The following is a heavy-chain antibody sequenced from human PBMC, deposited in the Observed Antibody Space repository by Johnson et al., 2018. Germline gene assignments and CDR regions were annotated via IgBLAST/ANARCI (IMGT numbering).Heavy chain of an antibody. V-gene: IGHV1-69*17. D-gene: IGHD2/OR15-2a*01. J-gene: IGHJ3*02. Sequence: QVQLVESGAEVKKXGSSXTVXCKASGGTFSSYTISWVRQAPGQGLEWMGGIIPIVDIANYAQNFQGRVTITADKSTSTAYMELSSLRSEDTAVYYCAFSGEYRDDAFDIWGQGTMVTVSS. CDR1: GGTFSSYT. CDR3: AFSGEYRDDAFDI. CDR2: IIPIVDIA.